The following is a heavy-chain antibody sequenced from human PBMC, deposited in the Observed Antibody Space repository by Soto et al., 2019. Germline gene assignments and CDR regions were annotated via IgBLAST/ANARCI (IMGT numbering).Heavy chain of an antibody. CDR3: AGRVGDYDSSGYFDY. V-gene: IGHV4-39*01. CDR2: IYYSGST. D-gene: IGHD3-22*01. CDR1: GGSISSSSYY. Sequence: KTSETLSLTCTVSGGSISSSSYYWGWIRQPPGKGLEWIGSIYYSGSTYYNPSLKSRVTISVDTSKNQFSLKLSSVTAADTAVYYCAGRVGDYDSSGYFDYWGQGTLVTVSS. J-gene: IGHJ4*02.